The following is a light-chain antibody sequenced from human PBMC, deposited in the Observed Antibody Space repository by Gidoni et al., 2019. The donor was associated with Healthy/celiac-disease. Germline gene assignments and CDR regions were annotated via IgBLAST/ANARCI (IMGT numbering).Light chain of an antibody. V-gene: IGKV4-1*01. CDR1: QSVLYSSNNKNY. CDR2: WAS. J-gene: IGKJ2*01. CDR3: QQYYSTPNT. Sequence: DIVMTQSPDSLAVALGGRATINGKSSQSVLYSSNNKNYLAWYQQKPGQPPKLLIYWASTRESGVPDRFSGSGSGTDFTLTISSLQAEDLAVYYCQQYYSTPNTFGQGTKLEIK.